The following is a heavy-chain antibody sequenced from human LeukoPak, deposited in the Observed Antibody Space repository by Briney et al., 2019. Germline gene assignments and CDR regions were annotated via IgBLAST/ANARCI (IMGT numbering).Heavy chain of an antibody. CDR1: GYSISSGYF. V-gene: IGHV4-38-2*02. D-gene: IGHD6-13*01. CDR3: ARIYSSSWFLNWFDP. Sequence: PSETLSLTCTVSGYSISSGYFWGWIRQPPGKGLECIGTIYHSWSTYYNPSLKSRVTISVDTSKNQFSLKLNSVTAADTAVYYCARIYSSSWFLNWFDPWGQGTLVTVSS. J-gene: IGHJ5*02. CDR2: IYHSWST.